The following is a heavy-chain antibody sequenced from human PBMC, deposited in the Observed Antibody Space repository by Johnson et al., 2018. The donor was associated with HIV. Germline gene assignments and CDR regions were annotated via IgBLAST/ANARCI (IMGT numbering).Heavy chain of an antibody. CDR2: ISYDGSNK. V-gene: IGHV3-30-3*01. CDR1: GFTFNNYA. J-gene: IGHJ3*02. CDR3: VRDDYSFHI. Sequence: QVQLVESGGGVVQPGRSVRLSCAASGFTFNNYAMHWVRQAPGQGLEWVAVISYDGSNKYYADSVKGRFTISRDNAKNTLSLEISGLRADDTAVYYCVRDDYSFHIWGRGTLVTVSS. D-gene: IGHD4/OR15-4a*01.